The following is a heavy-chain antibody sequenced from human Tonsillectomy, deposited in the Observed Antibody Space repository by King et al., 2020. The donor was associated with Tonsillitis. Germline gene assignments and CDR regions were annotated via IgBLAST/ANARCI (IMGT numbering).Heavy chain of an antibody. CDR1: GGSISGYY. CDR2: MYYRGSS. V-gene: IGHV4-59*01. Sequence: VQLQESGPGLVRPSETLSLTCTVSGGSISGYYWSWIRQPPGKGLEWSGYMYYRGSSNYNPSLRSRVTNSGDTSKNQLSLKLSSVTAADAALYYCAREWYGAFDIWGQGTMVTVSS. CDR3: AREWYGAFDI. D-gene: IGHD2-15*01. J-gene: IGHJ3*02.